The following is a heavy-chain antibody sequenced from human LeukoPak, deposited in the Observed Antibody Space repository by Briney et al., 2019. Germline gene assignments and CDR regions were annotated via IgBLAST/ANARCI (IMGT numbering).Heavy chain of an antibody. V-gene: IGHV1-24*01. CDR2: FDPEDGET. CDR1: GYTLTELS. CDR3: ATEVGCSSTSCYMGDY. D-gene: IGHD2-2*01. Sequence: ASVKVSCKVSGYTLTELSMHWVRQAPGKGLEWMGGFDPEDGETIYAQKFQGSVTMTEDTSTDTAYMELSSLRSEDTAVYYCATEVGCSSTSCYMGDYWGQGTLVTVSS. J-gene: IGHJ4*02.